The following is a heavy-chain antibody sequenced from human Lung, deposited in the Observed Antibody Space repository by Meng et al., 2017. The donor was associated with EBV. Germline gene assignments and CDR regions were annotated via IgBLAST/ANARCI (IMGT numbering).Heavy chain of an antibody. CDR1: GFTFSNHG. V-gene: IGHV3-33*01. D-gene: IGHD6-19*01. CDR3: ARDEGSGAYYFDY. Sequence: QVHLVESGGGVVRPGRSLRLSCTASGFTFSNHGMHWVRQAPGKGLEWLAVIWYDGSSKYYADSVKGQFTISRDNSRNTLYLQMNSLRVEDTAMYYCARDEGSGAYYFDYWGQGTLVTVAS. CDR2: IWYDGSSK. J-gene: IGHJ4*02.